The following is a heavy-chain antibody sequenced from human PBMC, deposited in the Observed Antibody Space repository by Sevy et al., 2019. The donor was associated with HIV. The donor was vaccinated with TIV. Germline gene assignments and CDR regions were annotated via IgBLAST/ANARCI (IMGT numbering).Heavy chain of an antibody. V-gene: IGHV4-59*08. Sequence: SENLSLTCTVSGDSINTYYWSWIRQPPGKGLEWIVYVSHSGNTNYNPSLKSRVSMSLETSRNQFSLKVKSVTAADTAVYYCARLRWDLVVVPGATPGCYFDYWGQGTLVTVSS. CDR2: VSHSGNT. J-gene: IGHJ4*02. CDR1: GDSINTYY. D-gene: IGHD2-2*01. CDR3: ARLRWDLVVVPGATPGCYFDY.